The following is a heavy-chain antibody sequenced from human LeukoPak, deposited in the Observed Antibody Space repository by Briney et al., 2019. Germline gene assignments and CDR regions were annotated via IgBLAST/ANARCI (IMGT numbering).Heavy chain of an antibody. V-gene: IGHV3-15*01. Sequence: GGSPRLSCAASGFTFSSYSMNWVRQAPGKGLEWVGRIKSKTDGGTTDYAAPVKGRFTISRDDSKNTLYLQMNSLKTEDTAVYYCTTYYYDSSGPIDYWGQGTLVTVSS. CDR3: TTYYYDSSGPIDY. D-gene: IGHD3-22*01. CDR1: GFTFSSYS. J-gene: IGHJ4*02. CDR2: IKSKTDGGTT.